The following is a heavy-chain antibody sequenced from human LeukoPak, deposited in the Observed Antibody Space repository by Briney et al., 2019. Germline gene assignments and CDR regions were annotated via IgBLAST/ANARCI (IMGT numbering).Heavy chain of an antibody. Sequence: GGSLRLSCAASGFTVSSNYMSWVRQAPGKGLEWVSVIYSDGRTYYADSVKGRFTISRDNSKNTLYLQMNSLRVEDTAVYYCAREGGFGEMDYWGQGTLVTVSS. CDR3: AREGGFGEMDY. CDR1: GFTVSSNY. J-gene: IGHJ4*02. V-gene: IGHV3-66*01. D-gene: IGHD3-10*01. CDR2: IYSDGRT.